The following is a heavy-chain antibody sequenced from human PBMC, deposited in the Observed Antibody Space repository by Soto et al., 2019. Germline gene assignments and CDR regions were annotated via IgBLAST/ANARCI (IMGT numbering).Heavy chain of an antibody. D-gene: IGHD1-7*01. CDR2: INPNSGGT. CDR3: ARDPVYGWNYDQRAPGLFFDY. Sequence: ASVKVSCKASGYTFTGYYMHWVRQSPGQGLEWMGWINPNSGGTNYAQKFQGRVTMTRDTSISTAYMELSRLRSDDTAVYYCARDPVYGWNYDQRAPGLFFDYWGQGTLVTVSS. CDR1: GYTFTGYY. J-gene: IGHJ4*02. V-gene: IGHV1-2*02.